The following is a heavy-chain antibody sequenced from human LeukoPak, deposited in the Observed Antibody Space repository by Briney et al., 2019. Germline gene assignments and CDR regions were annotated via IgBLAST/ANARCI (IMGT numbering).Heavy chain of an antibody. J-gene: IGHJ4*02. D-gene: IGHD3-3*01. CDR3: VRWSGTYPLYYLDY. CDR2: IRYDGIDK. CDR1: GFTFSGHG. Sequence: GGSLRLSCATSGFTFSGHGMHWVRQAPGKGLKCVASIRYDGIDKYYSESVKGRFTISKDNTKNTLYLYMNSLRPEDTAVYYCVRWSGTYPLYYLDYWGQGTLVTVSS. V-gene: IGHV3-30*02.